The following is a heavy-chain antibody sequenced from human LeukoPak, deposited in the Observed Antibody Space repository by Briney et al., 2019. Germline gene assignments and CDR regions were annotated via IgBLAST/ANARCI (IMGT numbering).Heavy chain of an antibody. CDR1: GYTFTSYY. D-gene: IGHD3-22*01. CDR2: INPSGGST. V-gene: IGHV1-46*01. Sequence: ASVRVSCKASGYTFTSYYMHWVRQAPGQGLEWMGIINPSGGSTSYAQKFQGRVTMTRDTSISTAYMELSRLRSDDTAVYYCARRVPYYYDSFDPWGQGTLVTVSS. J-gene: IGHJ5*02. CDR3: ARRVPYYYDSFDP.